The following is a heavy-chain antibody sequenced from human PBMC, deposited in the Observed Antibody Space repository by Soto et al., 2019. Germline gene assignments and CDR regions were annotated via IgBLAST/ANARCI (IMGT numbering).Heavy chain of an antibody. J-gene: IGHJ5*02. V-gene: IGHV1-18*01. Sequence: ASVKVSCKASGYTFSSYGMSGVRQAPGQGLEWMGWISAYNGNTDYAQKLQGRVTMTTDTSTSTAYMELRSLRSDDTAIYYCARSRSGSAWDNWFDPWGQGTLLTVSS. CDR2: ISAYNGNT. CDR1: GYTFSSYG. D-gene: IGHD6-19*01. CDR3: ARSRSGSAWDNWFDP.